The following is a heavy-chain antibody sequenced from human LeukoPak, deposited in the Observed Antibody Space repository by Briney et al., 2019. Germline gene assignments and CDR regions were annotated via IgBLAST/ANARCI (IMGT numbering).Heavy chain of an antibody. J-gene: IGHJ4*02. Sequence: GSLRLSCAASGFTFSSHWMDWVRQAPGKGLEWVANVNPDGSVKHYVDSVKGRFTISRDNTKNSLYLEMNSLRAEDTAVYYCAKNFGWQQFDYWGQGTLVTVSS. V-gene: IGHV3-7*01. CDR2: VNPDGSVK. CDR1: GFTFSSHW. D-gene: IGHD5-24*01. CDR3: AKNFGWQQFDY.